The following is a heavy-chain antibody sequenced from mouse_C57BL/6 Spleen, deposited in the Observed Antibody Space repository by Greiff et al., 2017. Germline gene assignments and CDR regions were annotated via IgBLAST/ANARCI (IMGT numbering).Heavy chain of an antibody. CDR1: GYTFTSYW. Sequence: QVQLQQPGAELVKPGASVKLSCKASGYTFTSYWMQWVKQRPGQGLEWIGEIDPSDSYTNYNQKFKGKATLTVDTSSSTAYMQLSSLTSENSAVYYCARSGCYAWFAYWGQGTLVTVSA. CDR2: IDPSDSYT. J-gene: IGHJ3*01. D-gene: IGHD2-12*01. CDR3: ARSGCYAWFAY. V-gene: IGHV1-50*01.